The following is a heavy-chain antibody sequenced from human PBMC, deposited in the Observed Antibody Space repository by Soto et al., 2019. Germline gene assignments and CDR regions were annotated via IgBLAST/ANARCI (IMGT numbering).Heavy chain of an antibody. Sequence: QVQLVESGGDLVNPGGSLRLSCAASGFKFNDYYMTWIRQAPGKGLEWVSYISSGGTTMYYPDSVKGRFTISRDNAKNSLYLQMNSLRAEDTAVYYCARGSGYCSGDTCHGYLDYWGQGTLVTVSS. CDR2: ISSGGTTM. D-gene: IGHD2-15*01. CDR3: ARGSGYCSGDTCHGYLDY. V-gene: IGHV3-11*01. J-gene: IGHJ4*02. CDR1: GFKFNDYY.